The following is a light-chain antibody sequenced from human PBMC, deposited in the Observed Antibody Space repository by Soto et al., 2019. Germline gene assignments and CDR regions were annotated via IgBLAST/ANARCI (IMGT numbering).Light chain of an antibody. Sequence: IVMTQSPLSLPVTPGEPASISCSSSQSLLHTNEYNYLDWYLQNPGQSPQLLIYLGSNRASGVSDDFSGSVSGTDFPLKLSREEAEDVGVYYFMQVLQNPRPFGQGTKLEI. CDR1: QSLLHTNEYNY. CDR3: MQVLQNPRP. CDR2: LGS. V-gene: IGKV2-28*01. J-gene: IGKJ2*01.